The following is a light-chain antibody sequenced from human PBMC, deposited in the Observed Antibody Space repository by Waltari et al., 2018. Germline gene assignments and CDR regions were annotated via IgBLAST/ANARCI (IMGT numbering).Light chain of an antibody. CDR2: WAS. J-gene: IGKJ4*01. CDR3: HQYHSAPLT. Sequence: IVFTQSPDSLAVSLVERATINRKSSRSLLSSSKNYLACYRQKPGQPPKLLVSWASTRESGIPDRFSGSGSGTDFTLTINSLQAEDVAVYYCHQYHSAPLTFGGGTKVEIK. CDR1: RSLLSSSKNY. V-gene: IGKV4-1*01.